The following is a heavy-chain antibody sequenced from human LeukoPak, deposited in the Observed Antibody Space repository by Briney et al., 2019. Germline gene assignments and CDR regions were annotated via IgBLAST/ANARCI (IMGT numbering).Heavy chain of an antibody. J-gene: IGHJ6*04. CDR2: ISGSSSYI. CDR1: GFTFSSYS. V-gene: IGHV3-21*01. Sequence: PGGSLRLSCAASGFTFSSYSMNWVRQAPGKGLEWVSSISGSSSYIYYADSVKGRFTISRDNAKNSLYLQMNSLRAEDTAVYYCALDPLVVPDDYYYYGMDVWGKGTTVTVSS. CDR3: ALDPLVVPDDYYYYGMDV. D-gene: IGHD2-2*01.